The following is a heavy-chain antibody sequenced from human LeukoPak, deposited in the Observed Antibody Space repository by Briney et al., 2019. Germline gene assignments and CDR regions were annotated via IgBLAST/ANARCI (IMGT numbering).Heavy chain of an antibody. V-gene: IGHV1-18*01. Sequence: ASVKVSCKASGYTFTSYGISWVRQAPGQGLEWMGWISAYNGNTNYAQKLQGRATMTTDTSTSTAYMELRSLRSDDTAVYYCARGGGSGWSYYYYYYGMDVWGQGTTVTVSS. D-gene: IGHD6-19*01. CDR2: ISAYNGNT. CDR3: ARGGGSGWSYYYYYYGMDV. CDR1: GYTFTSYG. J-gene: IGHJ6*02.